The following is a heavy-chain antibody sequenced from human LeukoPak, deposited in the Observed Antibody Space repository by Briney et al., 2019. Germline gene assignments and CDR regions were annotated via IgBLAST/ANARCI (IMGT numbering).Heavy chain of an antibody. D-gene: IGHD2-21*02. CDR2: LYSGATT. CDR3: ARRMTLDV. CDR1: GFTVSSNY. V-gene: IGHV3-53*01. J-gene: IGHJ6*02. Sequence: PGGSLRLSCAASGFTVSSNYMSWVRQAPGKGLEWVSALYSGATTYYADSVKGRFSVSRDNPNNTIYLQMSSLRAEDTALYYCARRMTLDVWGQGTTVTVSS.